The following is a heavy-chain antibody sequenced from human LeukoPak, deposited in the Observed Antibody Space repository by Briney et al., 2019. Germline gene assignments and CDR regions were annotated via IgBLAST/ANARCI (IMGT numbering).Heavy chain of an antibody. V-gene: IGHV3-21*06. CDR1: GFTFSSYA. J-gene: IGHJ4*02. Sequence: GGSLRLSCAASGFTFSSYAMSWVRQAPGEGLEWVSSISSSSSYIYYADSVKGRFTISRDNAKNSVYLQMNSLRAEDTALYYCARVLGASEDYLWGSFRFWGQGTLVTVSS. D-gene: IGHD3-16*02. CDR3: ARVLGASEDYLWGSFRF. CDR2: ISSSSSYI.